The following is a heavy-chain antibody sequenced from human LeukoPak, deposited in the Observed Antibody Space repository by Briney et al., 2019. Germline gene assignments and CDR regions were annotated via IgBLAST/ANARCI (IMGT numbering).Heavy chain of an antibody. J-gene: IGHJ3*02. CDR1: GGSISSGDYY. V-gene: IGHV4-30-4*08. D-gene: IGHD6-6*01. Sequence: SETLSLTCTVSGGSISSGDYYWSWIRQPPGKGLEWIGYIYYSGSTYYNPSLKSRVTISVDTSKNQFSLKLSSVTAADTAVYYCARDQWNYSSSPGAFDIWGQRTMVTVSS. CDR2: IYYSGST. CDR3: ARDQWNYSSSPGAFDI.